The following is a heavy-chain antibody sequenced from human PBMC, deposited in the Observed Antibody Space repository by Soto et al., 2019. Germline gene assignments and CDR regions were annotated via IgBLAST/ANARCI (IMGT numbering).Heavy chain of an antibody. Sequence: QVQLVQSGAEVKKPGASVKVSCKASGYTFNNYIITWVRQAPGHGLEWMGWINGFNGDTKYAQKLQGRVTMTADTSTSTAYMELRSLRSDDTGVYYCAIEMITATFFDYWGQGTLVTVSS. CDR3: AIEMITATFFDY. D-gene: IGHD3-16*01. V-gene: IGHV1-18*01. CDR2: INGFNGDT. J-gene: IGHJ4*02. CDR1: GYTFNNYI.